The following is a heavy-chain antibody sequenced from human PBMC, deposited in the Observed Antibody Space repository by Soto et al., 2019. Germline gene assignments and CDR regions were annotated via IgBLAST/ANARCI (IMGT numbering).Heavy chain of an antibody. Sequence: QVQLVESGGGVVQPGRSLRLSCAASGFTFSSYAMHWVRQAPGKGLVLVAVISYDGSNKYPADSVKGRFTISRDNSKSPLKLQMNSLRAEDTAVYYCARGERFFDLWGRGTLVTVSS. J-gene: IGHJ2*01. CDR1: GFTFSSYA. CDR2: ISYDGSNK. CDR3: ARGERFFDL. V-gene: IGHV3-30-3*01.